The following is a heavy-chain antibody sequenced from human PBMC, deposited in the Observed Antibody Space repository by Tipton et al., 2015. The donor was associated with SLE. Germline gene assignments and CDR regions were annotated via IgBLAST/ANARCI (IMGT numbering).Heavy chain of an antibody. V-gene: IGHV3-7*01. CDR1: GFTFDFYS. J-gene: IGHJ4*02. CDR3: ARASSDTAKDY. CDR2: IKQDGSEK. D-gene: IGHD5-18*01. Sequence: SLRLSCAASGFTFDFYSMTWVRQAPGKGLEWVANIKQDGSEKYYVDSVKGRFTISRDNAKNSLYLQMNSLRAEDTAVYYCARASSDTAKDYWGQETLVTVSS.